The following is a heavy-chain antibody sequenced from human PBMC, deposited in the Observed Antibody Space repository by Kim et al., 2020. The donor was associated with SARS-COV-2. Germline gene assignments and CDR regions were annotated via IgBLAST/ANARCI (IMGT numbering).Heavy chain of an antibody. J-gene: IGHJ4*02. Sequence: TTNADSVKGRITTSRDDSKNTVYLQMNSLRAEDTAVYICAREPSTYFDYWGQGTLVTVSS. V-gene: IGHV3-53*01. CDR2: T. CDR3: AREPSTYFDY.